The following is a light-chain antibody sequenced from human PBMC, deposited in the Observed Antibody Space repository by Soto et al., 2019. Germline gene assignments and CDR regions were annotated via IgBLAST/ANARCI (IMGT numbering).Light chain of an antibody. CDR2: GAS. CDR3: QQYNNWPRT. Sequence: EIVMTQSPATLSVSPGERATLSCRASQSVSSNLAWYQQKPGQAPSLLIYGASTRAAGIPATFSGSGSGTDFTLTISSLQSEDFAVYYCQQYNNWPRTFGQGTKVEIK. CDR1: QSVSSN. J-gene: IGKJ1*01. V-gene: IGKV3-15*01.